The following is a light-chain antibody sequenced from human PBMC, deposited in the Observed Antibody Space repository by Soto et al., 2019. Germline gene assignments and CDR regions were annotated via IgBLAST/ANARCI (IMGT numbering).Light chain of an antibody. CDR2: DND. V-gene: IGLV1-51*01. CDR3: GTWDSGLTAGV. Sequence: QSVLTQPPSVSAAPGQRVTISCSGSASNVGTHFVSWYQHLPGAAPKLLIYDNDELPSEIPDRFSGSKSDTSATLTITGLQTGDEADYYCGTWDSGLTAGVFGGGTKLTVL. CDR1: ASNVGTHF. J-gene: IGLJ2*01.